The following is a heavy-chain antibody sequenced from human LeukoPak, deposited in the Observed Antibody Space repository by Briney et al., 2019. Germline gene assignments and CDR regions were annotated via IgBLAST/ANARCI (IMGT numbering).Heavy chain of an antibody. V-gene: IGHV3-21*01. CDR3: ARELRGSGSSNY. Sequence: GGSLRLSCAASGFTFSSYSMNWVRQAPGKGLEWVSSISSSSSYIYYADSVKGRFTISRDNAKNSLYLQMNSLRAEDTAVYYCARELRGSGSSNYWGQGTLSPSPQ. CDR2: ISSSSSYI. J-gene: IGHJ4*02. CDR1: GFTFSSYS. D-gene: IGHD3-10*01.